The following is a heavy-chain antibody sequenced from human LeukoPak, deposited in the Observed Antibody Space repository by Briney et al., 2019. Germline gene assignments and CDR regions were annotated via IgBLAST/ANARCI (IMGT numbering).Heavy chain of an antibody. CDR2: IKEDGSEK. CDR1: GFTFSSYW. V-gene: IGHV3-7*03. J-gene: IGHJ4*02. Sequence: GGSLRDSCAASGFTFSSYWLNWVRQTPGRGLEWVANIKEDGSEKYHVDSVKGRFTISRDNAKSSLYLQMSSLRAEDTALYYCARSIMGGGAFDYWGQGTQVTVSS. CDR3: ARSIMGGGAFDY. D-gene: IGHD3-10*01.